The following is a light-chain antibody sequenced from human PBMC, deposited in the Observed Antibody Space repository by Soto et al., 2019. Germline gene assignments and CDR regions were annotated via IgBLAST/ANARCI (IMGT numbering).Light chain of an antibody. CDR1: QSVSSN. Sequence: EIVMTQSPATLSVSPGERATLSCRASQSVSSNLGWYQQRPGQAPRLLIYGASTRATGIPATTSGSGSGTEFTLTISSLQSEDFAVYFCEQYKSWPYTFGQGTKLEIK. J-gene: IGKJ2*01. CDR2: GAS. CDR3: EQYKSWPYT. V-gene: IGKV3-15*01.